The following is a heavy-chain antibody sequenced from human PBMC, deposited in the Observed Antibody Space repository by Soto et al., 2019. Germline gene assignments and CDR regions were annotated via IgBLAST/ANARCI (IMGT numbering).Heavy chain of an antibody. Sequence: GGSLRLSCAASGFTFSSYAMSWVRQAPGKGLEWVSAISGSGGSTYYADSVKGRFTISRDNSKNTLYLQMNSLRAEDTAVYYCAKWGLNSGWYGAAFDIWGQGTMVTVSS. CDR1: GFTFSSYA. V-gene: IGHV3-23*01. CDR3: AKWGLNSGWYGAAFDI. D-gene: IGHD6-19*01. J-gene: IGHJ3*02. CDR2: ISGSGGST.